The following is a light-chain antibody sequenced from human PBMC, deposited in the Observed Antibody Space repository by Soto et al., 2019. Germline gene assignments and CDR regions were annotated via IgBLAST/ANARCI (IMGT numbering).Light chain of an antibody. V-gene: IGKV3-15*01. CDR2: GAS. J-gene: IGKJ2*01. CDR1: QNLSRN. CDR3: QQYDRCPHT. Sequence: EIVMTQSPATLSVSSGERATLSCRASQNLSRNLAWYQQRPGQAPRLLIHGASTRAPGVPARFSASGSGTDLTLTISSLESEDVAVYYCQQYDRCPHTFGQGTKLQIK.